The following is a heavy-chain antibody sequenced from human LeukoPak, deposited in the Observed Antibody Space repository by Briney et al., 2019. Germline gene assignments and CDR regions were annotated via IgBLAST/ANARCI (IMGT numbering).Heavy chain of an antibody. D-gene: IGHD1-26*01. CDR2: INSDGSST. CDR3: ARGPYIVGATGRADY. J-gene: IGHJ4*02. V-gene: IGHV3-74*01. CDR1: GFTFSSYW. Sequence: GGSLRLSCAASGFTFSSYWMHWVRQAPGKGLVWVSRINSDGSSTSYADSVKGRFTISRDNAKNTLYLQMNSLRAEDTAVYYCARGPYIVGATGRADYWGQGTPVTVSS.